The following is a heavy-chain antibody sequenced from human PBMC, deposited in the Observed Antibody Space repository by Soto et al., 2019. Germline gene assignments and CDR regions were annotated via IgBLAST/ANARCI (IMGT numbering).Heavy chain of an antibody. D-gene: IGHD3-9*01. CDR1: GFTFNSYA. J-gene: IGHJ3*02. V-gene: IGHV3-23*01. Sequence: GGSLRLSCAASGFTFNSYAMNWVRQAPGKGLEWVSVISGSGGSTYSADSVKGRFTISRDNSENTLYLQMNSLRAEDTAVYYCAKEHFDWLSRNAFDIWGQGTMVTVSS. CDR2: ISGSGGST. CDR3: AKEHFDWLSRNAFDI.